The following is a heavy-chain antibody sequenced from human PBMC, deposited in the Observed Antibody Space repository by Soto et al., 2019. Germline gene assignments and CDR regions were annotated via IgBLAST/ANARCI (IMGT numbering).Heavy chain of an antibody. J-gene: IGHJ5*02. CDR3: ARDLGSRTVAES. D-gene: IGHD6-19*01. CDR2: ISHDGSNK. V-gene: IGHV3-30-3*01. CDR1: GFAFRSYP. Sequence: QVQLVESGGGVVQPGRTLRLSCAAPGFAFRSYPMHWVRQAPGKGLEWVATISHDGSNKYYADSVKGRFNISRDNFNNTLYVQMNSLRADDTAVYYCARDLGSRTVAESWGQGTLVTVSS.